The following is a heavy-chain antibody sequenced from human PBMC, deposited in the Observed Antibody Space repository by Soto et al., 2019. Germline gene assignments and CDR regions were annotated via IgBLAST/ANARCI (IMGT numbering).Heavy chain of an antibody. Sequence: SETLSLTCSVSGRAISSSSYYGGWIRQRPGKGLEWIGSSYYSGSTYYNPSLKSRVTIAVDTSKKQFSLKLRSVTAAATAVYYCARGGRNGRSSVYAGDVGYRSQGTRVAVSS. J-gene: IGHJ4*02. CDR1: GRAISSSSYY. D-gene: IGHD5-12*01. V-gene: IGHV4-39*01. CDR2: SYYSGST. CDR3: ARGGRNGRSSVYAGDVGY.